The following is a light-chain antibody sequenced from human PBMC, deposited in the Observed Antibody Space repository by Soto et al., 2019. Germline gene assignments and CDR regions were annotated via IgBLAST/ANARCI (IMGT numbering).Light chain of an antibody. CDR1: QDISNY. J-gene: IGKJ3*01. CDR2: GAS. CDR3: QKYSSAPFT. Sequence: DIQMTQSPSSLSAAVGDRVTITCLASQDISNYLAWFQQKPGKVPKFLIYGASTLQSGVPSRFSGSGSGTEFTLTISSLQPEDVATYYCQKYSSAPFTFGPGTRVDVK. V-gene: IGKV1-27*01.